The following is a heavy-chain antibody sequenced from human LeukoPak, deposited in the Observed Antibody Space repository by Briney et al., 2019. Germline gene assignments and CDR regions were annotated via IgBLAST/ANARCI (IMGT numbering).Heavy chain of an antibody. CDR3: ARNGYGSGTRYYYYMDV. CDR2: INSDGSST. Sequence: PRGSLRLSCAASGFTFSSYWMHSVRHAPGKGLVWVSRINSDGSSTSYADSVKGRFTISRDNSKNTLYLQMNSLRAEDTAVYYCARNGYGSGTRYYYYMDVWGKGTTVTISS. CDR1: GFTFSSYW. D-gene: IGHD3-10*01. V-gene: IGHV3-74*01. J-gene: IGHJ6*03.